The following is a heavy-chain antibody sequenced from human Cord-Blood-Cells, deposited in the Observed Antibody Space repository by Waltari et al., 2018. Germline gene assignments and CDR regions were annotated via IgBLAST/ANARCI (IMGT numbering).Heavy chain of an antibody. J-gene: IGHJ5*02. CDR3: ARGPNPIYYYDSSGYYWFDP. CDR2: INPNSGGT. D-gene: IGHD3-22*01. CDR1: GYTFTGYY. V-gene: IGHV1-2*02. Sequence: QVQLVQSGAEVKKPGASVKVSCKASGYTFTGYYMHWVRQAPGQGLEWMGGINPNSGGTNYAQKLQGRVTMTRDTSISTAYMELSRLRSDDTAVYYCARGPNPIYYYDSSGYYWFDPWGQGTLVTVSS.